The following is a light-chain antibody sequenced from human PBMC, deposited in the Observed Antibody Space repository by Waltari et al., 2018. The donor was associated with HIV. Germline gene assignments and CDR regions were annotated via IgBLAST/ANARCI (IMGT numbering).Light chain of an antibody. J-gene: IGLJ2*01. CDR3: MLYMGSDTWL. V-gene: IGLV8-61*01. CDR1: FGSVPPSHY. CDR2: TTD. Sequence: QTVVTQEPSSSVSPGGTVTLTCGLNFGSVPPSHYPTWYHQTPGPAPRTLMFTTDIRASGVPGRFAGSILGSKAALTITGAQADDESDYHCMLYMGSDTWLFGGGTRLTVL.